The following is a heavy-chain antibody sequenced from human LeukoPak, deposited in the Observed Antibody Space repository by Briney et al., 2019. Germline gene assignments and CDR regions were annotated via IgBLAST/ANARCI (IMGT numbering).Heavy chain of an antibody. CDR1: GFTFSSDP. D-gene: IGHD3-16*01. CDR2: ISGSGGGA. CDR3: AKGAPTSFGGVHTPLDY. J-gene: IGHJ4*02. V-gene: IGHV3-23*01. Sequence: PGGSLRLSCAASGFTFSSDPMTWVRQAPGKGLEWVSTISGSGGGAYYADSVKGRFIVSRDNYKNTLYLQMHTLRAEDTAVYYCAKGAPTSFGGVHTPLDYWGQGTLVTVSS.